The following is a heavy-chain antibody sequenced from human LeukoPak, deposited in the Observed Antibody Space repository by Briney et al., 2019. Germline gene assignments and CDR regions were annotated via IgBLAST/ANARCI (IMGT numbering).Heavy chain of an antibody. D-gene: IGHD2-15*01. CDR3: ARDSCSAAFDI. CDR2: IYYSGST. V-gene: IGHV4-39*07. Sequence: SETLSLTCTVSGGSISSSSYYWGWIRQPPGKGLEWIGSIYYSGSTYYNPSLKSRVTISVDTSKNQFSLKLSSVTAADTAVYYCARDSCSAAFDIWGQGTMVTVSS. J-gene: IGHJ3*02. CDR1: GGSISSSSYY.